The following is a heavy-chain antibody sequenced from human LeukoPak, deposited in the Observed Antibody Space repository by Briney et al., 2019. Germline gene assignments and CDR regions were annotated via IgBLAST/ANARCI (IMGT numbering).Heavy chain of an antibody. V-gene: IGHV3-73*01. Sequence: GGSLRLSCAASGFTFSGSAMHWVRQASGKGLEWVGRIRSKANSYATAYAASVKGRFTISRDDSKNTAYLQMNSLKTEDTAVYYCTSPSGGYSYGYYYYYMDVWGKGTTVTVSS. J-gene: IGHJ6*03. D-gene: IGHD5-18*01. CDR3: TSPSGGYSYGYYYYYMDV. CDR2: IRSKANSYAT. CDR1: GFTFSGSA.